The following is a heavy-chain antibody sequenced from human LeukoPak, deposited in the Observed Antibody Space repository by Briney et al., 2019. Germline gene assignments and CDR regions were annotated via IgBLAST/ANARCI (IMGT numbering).Heavy chain of an antibody. D-gene: IGHD6-13*01. J-gene: IGHJ4*02. CDR2: MNPNSGNT. CDR3: ARGTPQYSSSWYGNFPDY. V-gene: IGHV1-8*03. Sequence: ASVKVSCKASGYTFTSYDINWVRQATGQGLEWMGWMNPNSGNTGYAQKFQGGVTITRNTSISTAYMELSSLRSEDTAVYYCARGTPQYSSSWYGNFPDYWGQGTLVTVSS. CDR1: GYTFTSYD.